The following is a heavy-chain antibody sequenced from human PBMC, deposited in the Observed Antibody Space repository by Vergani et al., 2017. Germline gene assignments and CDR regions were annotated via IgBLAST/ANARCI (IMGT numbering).Heavy chain of an antibody. CDR2: IFSSGTT. J-gene: IGHJ6*02. CDR1: GGSVRTSIGYY. D-gene: IGHD2-2*01. CDR3: ARDRRPYCSSTSCDYYYYGMDV. V-gene: IGHV4-61*10. Sequence: QVQLQESGPGLVKPSQTLSLSCTVSGGSVRTSIGYYWTWIRQPAGKTLEWIGEIFSSGTTNYNPSLKSRVTISVDTSKNQFSLKLSSVTAADTAVYYCARDRRPYCSSTSCDYYYYGMDVWGQGTTVTVSS.